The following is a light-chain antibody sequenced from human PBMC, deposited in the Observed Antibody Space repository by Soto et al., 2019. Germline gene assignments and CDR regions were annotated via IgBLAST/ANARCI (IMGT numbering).Light chain of an antibody. Sequence: EIVMTQSPATLSVSPGERATLSCRASQSFSSSLAWYQQKPGQAPRLLIYDASARATGIRARFSGSGSGTKFTLSISSLQSEDFAVYYCQQYNNWPFTFGGGTKVEI. CDR1: QSFSSS. V-gene: IGKV3-15*01. CDR3: QQYNNWPFT. J-gene: IGKJ4*01. CDR2: DAS.